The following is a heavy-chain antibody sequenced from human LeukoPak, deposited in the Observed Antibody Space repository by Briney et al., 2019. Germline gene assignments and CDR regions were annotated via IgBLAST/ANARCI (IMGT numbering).Heavy chain of an antibody. Sequence: GGSLRLSCAASGFTVSSDYVSWVRQAPGKGLEWVSAISSSGDSTYYADSVKGRFTISRDNSKNTLYLQMNSLRAEDTAVYYCAKGPITIFEVPKFDSWGQGTLVTVSS. D-gene: IGHD3-3*01. CDR3: AKGPITIFEVPKFDS. CDR1: GFTVSSDY. J-gene: IGHJ4*02. V-gene: IGHV3-23*01. CDR2: ISSSGDST.